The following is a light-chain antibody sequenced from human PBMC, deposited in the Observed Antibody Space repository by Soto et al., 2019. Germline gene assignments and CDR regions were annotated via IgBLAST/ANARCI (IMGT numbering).Light chain of an antibody. CDR3: QQYCSSSPTT. V-gene: IGKV3-20*01. Sequence: EIVLTQSPGTLSLSPGEGATLSCRASQSVSSNYLAWYQQRPGHAPRLLIYGSSSRATGLPDWFSGGGSGTYFTLTISRLEPKDFAVYYCQQYCSSSPTTFGQGTRLEIE. CDR1: QSVSSNY. J-gene: IGKJ5*01. CDR2: GSS.